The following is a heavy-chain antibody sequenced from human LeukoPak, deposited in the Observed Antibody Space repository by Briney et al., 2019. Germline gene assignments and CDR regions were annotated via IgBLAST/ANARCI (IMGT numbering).Heavy chain of an antibody. J-gene: IGHJ4*02. CDR1: GFSITNHY. CDR3: TRARHGDYFDY. Sequence: GGSLRLSCAASGFSITNHYMDWVRQTPGKGLEWVGRTRNKPNGYTTDYATSVKGRFTVSRDDSENSLYLQMNSLKTEDTAVYYCTRARHGDYFDYWGQGALVTVSS. V-gene: IGHV3-72*01. D-gene: IGHD4-17*01. CDR2: TRNKPNGYTT.